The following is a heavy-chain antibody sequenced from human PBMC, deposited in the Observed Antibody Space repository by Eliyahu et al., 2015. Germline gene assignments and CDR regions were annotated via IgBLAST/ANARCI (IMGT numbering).Heavy chain of an antibody. Sequence: QLQLQESGPGLVKPSETLSXTCXXXGXSISSSSYYWGWVRQPPGKGLEWIGSIYYSGSTYYNPSLKSRVTISVDTSKNQFSLRLSSVTAADTAVYYCARRPGYSIDYWGQGTLVTVSS. CDR2: IYYSGST. CDR1: GXSISSSSYY. V-gene: IGHV4-39*01. CDR3: ARRPGYSIDY. J-gene: IGHJ4*02. D-gene: IGHD2-15*01.